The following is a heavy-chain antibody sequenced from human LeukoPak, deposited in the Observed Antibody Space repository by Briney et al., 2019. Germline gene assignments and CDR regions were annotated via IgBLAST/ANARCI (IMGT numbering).Heavy chain of an antibody. Sequence: SETLSLTCTVSGGSISSYYWSWIRQPPGKGLEWIGYIYYSGSTNYNPSLKSRVTISVDTSKNQFSLKLSSVTAADTAVYYCATQIQEDAFDIWGQGRMVTVSS. D-gene: IGHD5-18*01. J-gene: IGHJ3*02. CDR3: ATQIQEDAFDI. CDR2: IYYSGST. V-gene: IGHV4-59*01. CDR1: GGSISSYY.